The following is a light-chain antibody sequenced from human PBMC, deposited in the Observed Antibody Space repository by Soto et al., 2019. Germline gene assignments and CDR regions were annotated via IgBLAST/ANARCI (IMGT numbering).Light chain of an antibody. CDR2: GAS. Sequence: EIVLPQSPGTLSLSPGERATFSCTASQSVSSTYLAWYQQKPGQAPRLLIYGASSRATGIPDRFSGSGSGTDFTLTISRLEPEDFAVYYCQQYGSSPFTFGQGTKVVIK. CDR3: QQYGSSPFT. J-gene: IGKJ2*01. CDR1: QSVSSTY. V-gene: IGKV3-20*01.